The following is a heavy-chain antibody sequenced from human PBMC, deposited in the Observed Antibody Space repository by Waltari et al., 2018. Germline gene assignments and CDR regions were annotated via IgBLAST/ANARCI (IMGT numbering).Heavy chain of an antibody. Sequence: QVQLVQSASELKEPGASVKIACKASGYTFTNFALDWVRQAPGQGLEWMGWISTATGNPTYGRGFTGRYVLSLDTSINTAYLQITSLKAEDTAFYFCARDRVVGATDWAYWGQGTLVTVSS. J-gene: IGHJ4*02. V-gene: IGHV7-4-1*02. CDR2: ISTATGNP. CDR3: ARDRVVGATDWAY. CDR1: GYTFTNFA. D-gene: IGHD1-26*01.